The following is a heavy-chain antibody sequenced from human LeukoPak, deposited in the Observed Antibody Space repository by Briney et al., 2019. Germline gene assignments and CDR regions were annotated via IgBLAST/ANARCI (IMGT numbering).Heavy chain of an antibody. CDR3: AREGGSRDPYYNWFDP. V-gene: IGHV1-69*13. J-gene: IGHJ5*02. CDR2: IIPIFGTA. CDR1: GGTFSSYA. Sequence: ASVKVSCKASGGTFSSYAISWVRQAPGQGLEWMGGIIPIFGTANYAQKFQGRVTITADESTSTAYMELSSLRSEDTAVYYCAREGGSRDPYYNWFDPWGQGTLVTVSS. D-gene: IGHD6-13*01.